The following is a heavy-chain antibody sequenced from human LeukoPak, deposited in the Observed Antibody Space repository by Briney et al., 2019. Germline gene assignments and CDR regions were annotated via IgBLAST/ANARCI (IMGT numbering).Heavy chain of an antibody. Sequence: PGRSLRLSCAASGFTFSSYSMNWVRQAPGKGLEWVSSISSSSSYIYYADSVKGRFTISRDNAKNSLYLQMNSLRAEDTAVYYCARSAGRNSKHGMDVWGQGTTVTVS. J-gene: IGHJ6*02. CDR3: ARSAGRNSKHGMDV. CDR1: GFTFSSYS. D-gene: IGHD4-23*01. V-gene: IGHV3-21*01. CDR2: ISSSSSYI.